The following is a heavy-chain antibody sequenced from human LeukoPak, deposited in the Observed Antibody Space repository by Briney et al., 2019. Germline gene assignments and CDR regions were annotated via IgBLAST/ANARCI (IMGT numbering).Heavy chain of an antibody. D-gene: IGHD3-9*01. CDR1: GISFNNYA. V-gene: IGHV3-23*01. CDR2: ITGSGSST. Sequence: GGSLRLSCAASGISFNNYAMSWVRQAPGKGLEWVSTITGSGSSTYYADSVKGRFTISRDNSKNTLYLQMNSLRGEDTALYYCARDPGMRYFGWAQDYWGQGILVTVSS. J-gene: IGHJ4*02. CDR3: ARDPGMRYFGWAQDY.